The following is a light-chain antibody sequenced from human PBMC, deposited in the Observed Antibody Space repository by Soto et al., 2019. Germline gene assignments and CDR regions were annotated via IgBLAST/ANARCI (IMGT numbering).Light chain of an antibody. J-gene: IGKJ3*01. CDR1: QSISSY. V-gene: IGKV3-11*01. CDR2: DTS. Sequence: EIVLTQSPATLSLSPGERATLSCRASQSISSYLAWYQHKPGQPPRLLIYDTSNRATGIPARFSGSGSGTDFTLTISSLEPEDFAIYYCQHRSDWPLFTFGPGTKVDIK. CDR3: QHRSDWPLFT.